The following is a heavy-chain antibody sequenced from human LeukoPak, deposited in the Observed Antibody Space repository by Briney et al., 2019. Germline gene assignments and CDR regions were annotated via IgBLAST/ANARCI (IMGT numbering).Heavy chain of an antibody. J-gene: IGHJ6*03. CDR3: ARSGYCSSTSCPRYYYYYYMGV. V-gene: IGHV4-34*01. CDR1: GGSFSGYY. D-gene: IGHD2-2*01. CDR2: INHSGST. Sequence: PSETLSLTCAVYGGSFSGYYWSWIRQPPGKGLEWIGEINHSGSTNYNPSLKSRVTISVDTSKNQFSLKLSSVTAADTAVYYCARSGYCSSTSCPRYYYYYYMGVWGKGTTVTVSS.